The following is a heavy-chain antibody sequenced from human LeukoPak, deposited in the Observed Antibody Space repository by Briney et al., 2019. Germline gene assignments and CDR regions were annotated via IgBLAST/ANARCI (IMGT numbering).Heavy chain of an antibody. CDR1: GFTFSSYW. CDR2: IKQDGSEK. D-gene: IGHD1-26*01. V-gene: IGHV3-7*02. CDR3: ASWVGAHDAFDI. J-gene: IGHJ3*02. Sequence: PGGSLRLSCAASGFTFSSYWMSSGREAPGKGLGWVANIKQDGSEKSYVDSLKGRFTISRDNAKNPLYQQMNSLRAEDTAVYYCASWVGAHDAFDIWGQGTMVTVSS.